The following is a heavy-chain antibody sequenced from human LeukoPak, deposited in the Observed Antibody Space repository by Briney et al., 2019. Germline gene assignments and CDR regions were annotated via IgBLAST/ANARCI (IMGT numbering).Heavy chain of an antibody. J-gene: IGHJ4*02. CDR3: ARDPRGYCSGGSCYSGYFDY. CDR1: GFTFSSYG. V-gene: IGHV3-33*01. Sequence: GSLRLSCAASGFTFSSYGMHWVRQAPGKGLEWVAVIWYDGSSKYYADSVKDRFTISRDNSKNTMYLQMNSLRAEDTAVYYCARDPRGYCSGGSCYSGYFDYWGQGPLVTVSS. CDR2: IWYDGSSK. D-gene: IGHD2-15*01.